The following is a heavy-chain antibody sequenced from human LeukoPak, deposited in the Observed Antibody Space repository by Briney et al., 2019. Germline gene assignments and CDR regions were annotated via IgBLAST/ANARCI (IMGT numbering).Heavy chain of an antibody. Sequence: GSLRLSCAASGFTFSSYAMHWVRQAPGKGLEWVAVISYDGSNKYYADSVKGRFTISRDNSKNTLYLQMNNLRAEDTAVYYCAREKWELRGGAFDYWGQGTLVTVSS. CDR1: GFTFSSYA. CDR2: ISYDGSNK. V-gene: IGHV3-30-3*01. CDR3: AREKWELRGGAFDY. D-gene: IGHD1-26*01. J-gene: IGHJ4*02.